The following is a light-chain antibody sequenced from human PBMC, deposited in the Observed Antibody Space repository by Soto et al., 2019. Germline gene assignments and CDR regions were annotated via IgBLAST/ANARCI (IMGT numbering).Light chain of an antibody. Sequence: QSALTQPPSASGSPGQSVTIFCTGTSSDVGGYNYVSWYQQHPGKAPKLMIYEVSKRPSGVPDRFSGSKSGNTASLTVSGLQAEDEADYYCNSYAGSNNWVFGGGTKVTVL. V-gene: IGLV2-8*01. CDR3: NSYAGSNNWV. CDR1: SSDVGGYNY. CDR2: EVS. J-gene: IGLJ3*02.